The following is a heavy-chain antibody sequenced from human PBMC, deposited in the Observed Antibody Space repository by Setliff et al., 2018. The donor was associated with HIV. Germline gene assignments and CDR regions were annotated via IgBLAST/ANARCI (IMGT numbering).Heavy chain of an antibody. CDR3: ARDHVFGSRTGFDP. D-gene: IGHD3-10*01. CDR1: GASDISYIW. CDR2: VYHTGST. V-gene: IGHV4-4*02. J-gene: IGHJ5*02. Sequence: PSETLSLTCAVSGASDISYIWWSWVRQPPGKGLEWIGEVYHTGSTNLNPSLKSRVTISTDKAKNQISLRLTSVTAADTAVYYCARDHVFGSRTGFDPWGPGILVTVSS.